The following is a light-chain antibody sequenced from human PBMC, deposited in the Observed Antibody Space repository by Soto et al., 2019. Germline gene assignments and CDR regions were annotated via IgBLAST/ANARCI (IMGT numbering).Light chain of an antibody. J-gene: IGLJ2*01. Sequence: QSALTQPASVSGSPGQSITISCTGTSSDVGVYNYVSWYQQHPGKAPKLMIYDVTKRPSGVPDRFSGSRSGNTASLTISGLQAEDDGYYYCCSYAGSHTFVFGGGTKLTVL. V-gene: IGLV2-11*01. CDR1: SSDVGVYNY. CDR2: DVT. CDR3: CSYAGSHTFV.